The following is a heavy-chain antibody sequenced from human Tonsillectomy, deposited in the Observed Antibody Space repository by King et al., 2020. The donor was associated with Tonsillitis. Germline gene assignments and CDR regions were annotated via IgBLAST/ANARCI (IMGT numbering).Heavy chain of an antibody. J-gene: IGHJ6*03. CDR2: THPGDSDT. CDR1: GYSFSTYW. V-gene: IGHV5-51*03. CDR3: ARLEGGSPYYYYYMDV. D-gene: IGHD3-16*01. Sequence: VQLVQSGAEVKKPGDSLKISCRGTGYSFSTYWIGWVRQMPGKGLEWMGITHPGDSDTRYSPSFQGQVTISADKSIDTAYMQWSSLKASDTAISYCARLEGGSPYYYYYMDVWGKGTTVTVSS.